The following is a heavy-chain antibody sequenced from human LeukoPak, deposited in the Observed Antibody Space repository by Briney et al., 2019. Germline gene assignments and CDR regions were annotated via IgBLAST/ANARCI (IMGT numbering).Heavy chain of an antibody. V-gene: IGHV4-61*05. CDR3: ARAVGDFWSGYDIDY. CDR2: IYYSGST. CDR1: GGSISTTYYY. D-gene: IGHD3-3*01. J-gene: IGHJ4*02. Sequence: SETLSLTCTVSGGSISTTYYYWGWIRQPPGKGLEWIGYIYYSGSTNYNPSLKSRVTISVDTSKNQFSLKLSSVTAADTAVYYCARAVGDFWSGYDIDYWGQGTLVTVSS.